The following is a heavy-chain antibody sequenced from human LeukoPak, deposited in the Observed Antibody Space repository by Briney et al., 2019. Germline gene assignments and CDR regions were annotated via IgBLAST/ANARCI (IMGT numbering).Heavy chain of an antibody. CDR3: ARAVGELSGYYGMDV. V-gene: IGHV3-53*01. CDR1: GFTLSSNY. J-gene: IGHJ6*02. D-gene: IGHD3-10*01. CDR2: IYSGGST. Sequence: GGSLRLSCAASGFTLSSNYMSWVRQAPGKGLEWVSVIYSGGSTYYADSVKGRFTISRDNSKNTLYLQMNSLRAEDTAVYYCARAVGELSGYYGMDVWGQGTTVTVSS.